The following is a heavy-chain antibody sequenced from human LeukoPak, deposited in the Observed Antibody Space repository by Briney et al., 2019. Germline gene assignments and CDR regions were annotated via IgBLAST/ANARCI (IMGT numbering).Heavy chain of an antibody. CDR2: IGTSSTTI. CDR1: GVTFSSYT. CDR3: ARFAAGGSYYYYMDV. V-gene: IGHV3-48*01. D-gene: IGHD6-25*01. J-gene: IGHJ6*03. Sequence: GGSLRLSCAASGVTFSSYTMNWVRQPPGKGLEWVSNIGTSSTTIYYADSVKGRFTISRDNAKNSLYLQMNSLRADDTAVYYCARFAAGGSYYYYMDVWGKGTTVTVSS.